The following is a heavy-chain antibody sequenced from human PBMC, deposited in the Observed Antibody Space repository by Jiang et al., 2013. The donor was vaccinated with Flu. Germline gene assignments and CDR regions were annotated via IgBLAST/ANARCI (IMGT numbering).Heavy chain of an antibody. V-gene: IGHV4-39*07. CDR2: IYYSGST. Sequence: LLKPSETLSLTCTVSGGSISSSSYYWGWIRQPPGKGLEWIGSIYYSGSTYYNPSLKSRATISVDTSKNQFSLKLSSVTAADTAVYYCARRSYYDSSGYSQFDYWGPGN. D-gene: IGHD3-22*01. CDR1: GGSISSSSYY. CDR3: ARRSYYDSSGYSQFDY. J-gene: IGHJ4*02.